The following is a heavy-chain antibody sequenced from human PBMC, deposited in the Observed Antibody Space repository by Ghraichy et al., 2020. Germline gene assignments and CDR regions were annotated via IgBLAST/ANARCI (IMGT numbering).Heavy chain of an antibody. Sequence: LSLTCAASGFTFSTYWMSWVRQAPGKGLEWGANIKQDGSMKYYLDSVEGRFTISRDNAKNSLYLQMNSLRADDTAVYYCARTYQVGSFDYWGQGTLVTVSS. J-gene: IGHJ4*02. D-gene: IGHD1-26*01. CDR2: IKQDGSMK. CDR1: GFTFSTYW. V-gene: IGHV3-7*01. CDR3: ARTYQVGSFDY.